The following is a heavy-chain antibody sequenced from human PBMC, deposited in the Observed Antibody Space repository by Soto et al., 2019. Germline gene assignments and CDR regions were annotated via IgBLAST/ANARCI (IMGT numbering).Heavy chain of an antibody. CDR2: INPGRGT. Sequence: SETLSLTCAVYGGSFSGYYWTWIRQPPGKGLEWIGEINPGRGTNYNPSLKSRVTISVDTSKNQFSLRLGSVTAADTAVYYCARGGVKWCLTISCPVLDSWGQGALVTVSS. CDR1: GGSFSGYY. D-gene: IGHD2-8*01. V-gene: IGHV4-34*01. J-gene: IGHJ4*02. CDR3: ARGGVKWCLTISCPVLDS.